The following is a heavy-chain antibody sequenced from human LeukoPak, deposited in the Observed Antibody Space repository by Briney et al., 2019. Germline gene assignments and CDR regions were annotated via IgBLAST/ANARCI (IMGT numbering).Heavy chain of an antibody. CDR1: GFTLSSHA. D-gene: IGHD2-2*01. V-gene: IGHV3-23*01. Sequence: PGGSLRLSCAASGFTLSSHAMTWVRQAPGKGLEWVSGISDSGGSTYYADSVKGRFTIARDNSKNTLYLQMNSLRAEDTAVYYCAKRIDIAVVPEAATHQAFDVWGQGTMVTVSS. CDR2: ISDSGGST. CDR3: AKRIDIAVVPEAATHQAFDV. J-gene: IGHJ3*01.